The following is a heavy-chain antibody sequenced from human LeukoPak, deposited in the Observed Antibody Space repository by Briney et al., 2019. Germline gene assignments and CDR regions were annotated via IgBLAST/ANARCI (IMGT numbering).Heavy chain of an antibody. CDR1: GYSFSSNW. V-gene: IGHV5-51*01. D-gene: IGHD3-9*01. Sequence: GESLKISCKGSGYSFSSNWIGWVRQIPGEGPEWMGIIYPGDSDTRYSPSFQGQVTISADKSISTAYLQWSSLNASDTAMYYCAAGFDRFLFDYWGQGTLVTVSS. CDR3: AAGFDRFLFDY. J-gene: IGHJ4*02. CDR2: IYPGDSDT.